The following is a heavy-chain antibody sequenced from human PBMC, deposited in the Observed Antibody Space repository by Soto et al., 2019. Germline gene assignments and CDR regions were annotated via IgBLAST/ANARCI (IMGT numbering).Heavy chain of an antibody. CDR1: GFTFSSYA. V-gene: IGHV3-30-3*01. D-gene: IGHD2-2*01. CDR2: ISYDGSNK. Sequence: PGGSLRLSCAASGFTFSSYAMHWVRQAPGKGLEWVAVISYDGSNKYYADSVKGRFTISRDNSKNTLYLQMNSLRAEDTAVYYCASYCSGTSCYGVDAFDIWGQGTMVTVSS. CDR3: ASYCSGTSCYGVDAFDI. J-gene: IGHJ3*02.